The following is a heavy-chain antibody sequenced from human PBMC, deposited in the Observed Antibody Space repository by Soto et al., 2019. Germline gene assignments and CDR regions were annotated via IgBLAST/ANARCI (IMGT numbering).Heavy chain of an antibody. Sequence: PGGSLKLSCAASGLTFSIYAISWSRQTPGKGLEWVSAISGSGGSTYYADSVTGRFTISRDNSKNTLYLQMKSLRAEDTAVYYCAIDGDPTIFGVVTLRKTSPTWGQGTLVTVSS. CDR3: AIDGDPTIFGVVTLRKTSPT. V-gene: IGHV3-23*01. D-gene: IGHD3-3*01. CDR2: ISGSGGST. CDR1: GLTFSIYA. J-gene: IGHJ5*02.